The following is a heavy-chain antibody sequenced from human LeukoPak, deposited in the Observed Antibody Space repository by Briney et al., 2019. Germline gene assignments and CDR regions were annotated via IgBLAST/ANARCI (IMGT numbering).Heavy chain of an antibody. D-gene: IGHD3-10*01. Sequence: SETLSLTCAVYGGSFSGHYWTWIRQPPGKGLEWIGEIDHSGNTNYNPALKSRVTISVDTTKNQFSLKLSSVTAADTAVYYCARPSTRYYYGSGSYRGYYFDYWGQGTLVTVSS. V-gene: IGHV4-34*01. J-gene: IGHJ4*02. CDR1: GGSFSGHY. CDR3: ARPSTRYYYGSGSYRGYYFDY. CDR2: IDHSGNT.